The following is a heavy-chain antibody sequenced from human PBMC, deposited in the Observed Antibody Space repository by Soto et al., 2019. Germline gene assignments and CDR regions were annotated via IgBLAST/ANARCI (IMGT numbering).Heavy chain of an antibody. CDR1: GFSLSTSGVG. V-gene: IGHV2-5*02. Sequence: QITLKESGPTLVKPTQTLTLTCTFSGFSLSTSGVGVGWIRQPPGKALEWLALIYWDDDKRYSPSLKSRLTITTDTSKNQVVLTITNMDPVDTATDYSPHTPSYCTGGSCYSGFDYWGQGTLVTVSS. CDR2: IYWDDDK. J-gene: IGHJ4*02. D-gene: IGHD2-15*01. CDR3: PHTPSYCTGGSCYSGFDY.